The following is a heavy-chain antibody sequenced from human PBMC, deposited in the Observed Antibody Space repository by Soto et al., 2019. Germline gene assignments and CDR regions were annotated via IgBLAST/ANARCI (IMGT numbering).Heavy chain of an antibody. V-gene: IGHV1-69*12. J-gene: IGHJ6*02. CDR2: IIPIFGTA. D-gene: IGHD3-3*01. CDR1: GGTFSSYA. Sequence: QVQLVQSGAEVKKPGSSVKVSCKASGGTFSSYAISWVRQAPGQGLEWMGGIIPIFGTANYAQKFQGRVTITAYESTRTAYWELSSLGSEDTAVYYGAGQMGLIGLYETYYGMDVWGQGTRVTVPS. CDR3: AGQMGLIGLYETYYGMDV.